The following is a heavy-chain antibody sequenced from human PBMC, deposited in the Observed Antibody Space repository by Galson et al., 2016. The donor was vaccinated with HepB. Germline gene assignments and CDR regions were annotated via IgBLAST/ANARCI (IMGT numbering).Heavy chain of an antibody. CDR2: ISWNSGTI. V-gene: IGHV3-9*01. CDR3: AKDTSAGAAASGCFDY. J-gene: IGHJ4*02. D-gene: IGHD6-13*01. CDR1: GFTFDEYA. Sequence: SLRLSCAASGFTFDEYAMHWVRQAPGKGLEWVSTISWNSGTIAYADSVKGRFTFYRDNAKNYLYLQMNSLKTEDTALYYCAKDTSAGAAASGCFDYWGQGTLFTVSS.